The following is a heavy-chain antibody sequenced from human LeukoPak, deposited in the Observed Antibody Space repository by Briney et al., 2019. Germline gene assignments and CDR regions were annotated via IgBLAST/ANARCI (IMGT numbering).Heavy chain of an antibody. D-gene: IGHD3-22*01. CDR1: GFTFSGSA. CDR3: TSPPLGYYDNSSSYWYFDL. J-gene: IGHJ2*01. CDR2: IRSKANSYAT. V-gene: IGHV3-73*01. Sequence: GGSLRLSCAASGFTFSGSAMHWGRQASGPGQEWVGRIRSKANSYATAYAASVKGRFTISRDDSKNTAYLQMNTLKTEDTAVYYDTSPPLGYYDNSSSYWYFDLWGRGTLVTVSS.